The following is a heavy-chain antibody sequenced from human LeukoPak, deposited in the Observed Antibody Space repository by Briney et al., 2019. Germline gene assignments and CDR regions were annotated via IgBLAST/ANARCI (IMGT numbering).Heavy chain of an antibody. J-gene: IGHJ4*02. CDR2: IIPIFGTA. CDR3: ARGPLTSIFGVVITLFDY. CDR1: GGTFSSYA. Sequence: SVKVSCTASGGTFSSYAISWVRQAPGQGLEWMGGIIPIFGTANYAQKFQGRVTITADESTSTAYMELSSLRSEDTAVYYCARGPLTSIFGVVITLFDYWGQGTLVTVSS. D-gene: IGHD3-3*01. V-gene: IGHV1-69*13.